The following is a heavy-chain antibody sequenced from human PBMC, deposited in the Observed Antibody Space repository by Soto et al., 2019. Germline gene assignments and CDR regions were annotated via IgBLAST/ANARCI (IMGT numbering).Heavy chain of an antibody. CDR2: IYSSGNN. CDR3: ANTQRPHAFDV. J-gene: IGHJ3*01. D-gene: IGHD1-1*01. CDR1: GASVRTYY. V-gene: IGHV4-4*07. Sequence: QVQLQESGPGLVKPSETLSLTCTISGASVRTYYWSWVRQPAGRGLEWIGRIYSSGNNYYNPSVKSRVTMSIDTSKNQFSLRLSSVTAADTAIYYCANTQRPHAFDVWGPGIMVTVSS.